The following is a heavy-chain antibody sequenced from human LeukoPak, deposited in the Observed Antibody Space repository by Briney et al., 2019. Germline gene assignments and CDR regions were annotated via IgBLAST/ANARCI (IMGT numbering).Heavy chain of an antibody. D-gene: IGHD2-2*01. CDR2: IYYSGST. Sequence: SETLSLTCTVSGGSISSSNYYWGWIRQPPGKGLEWIGSIYYSGSTYYNPSLKSRVTISVDTSKNQFSLKLSSVTAADTAVYYCARICSSTSCQVDYWGQGTLVTVSS. V-gene: IGHV4-39*01. CDR3: ARICSSTSCQVDY. CDR1: GGSISSSNYY. J-gene: IGHJ4*02.